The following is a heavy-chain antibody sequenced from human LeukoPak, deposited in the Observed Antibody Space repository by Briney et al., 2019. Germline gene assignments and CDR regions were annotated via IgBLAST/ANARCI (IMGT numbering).Heavy chain of an antibody. D-gene: IGHD3-10*01. V-gene: IGHV1-2*02. J-gene: IGHJ4*02. CDR2: INPNSGGT. CDR1: GYTFNTYG. Sequence: GASVKVSCKTSGYTFNTYGIAWVRQAPGQGLEWMGWINPNSGGTNYAQKFQGRVTMTRDTSISTAYMELSRLRSDDTAVYYCARVARAAKEWGQGTLVTVSS. CDR3: ARVARAAKE.